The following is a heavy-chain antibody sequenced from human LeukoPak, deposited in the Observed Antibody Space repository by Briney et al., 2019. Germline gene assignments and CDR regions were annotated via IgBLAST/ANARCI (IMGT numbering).Heavy chain of an antibody. Sequence: SETLSLTCTVSGGTISSHYWNWIRQPPGKGLEWIGYVHYSGSTKYNPSLKSRVTISVDTSKNQFSLKLSSVIAADTAVYYCARWYSSGWAFDYWGQGTLVTVSS. CDR3: ARWYSSGWAFDY. CDR2: VHYSGST. D-gene: IGHD6-19*01. J-gene: IGHJ4*02. CDR1: GGTISSHY. V-gene: IGHV4-59*08.